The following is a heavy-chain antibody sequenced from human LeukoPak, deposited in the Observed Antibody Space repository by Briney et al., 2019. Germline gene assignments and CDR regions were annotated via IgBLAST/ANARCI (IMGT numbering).Heavy chain of an antibody. J-gene: IGHJ4*02. Sequence: SEALSLTCAVSGGSISSGGYSWIWIRQPPGKGLEWLGYIYHSGSTYYNPSLRSRVTISVDRSKNQFSLKLSSVTAADTAVYYCARLQDSSGYYHFDYWGQGTLVTVSS. CDR2: IYHSGST. V-gene: IGHV4-30-2*01. CDR1: GGSISSGGYS. D-gene: IGHD3-22*01. CDR3: ARLQDSSGYYHFDY.